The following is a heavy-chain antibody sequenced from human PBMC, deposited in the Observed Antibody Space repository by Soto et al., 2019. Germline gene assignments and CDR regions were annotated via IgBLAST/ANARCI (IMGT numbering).Heavy chain of an antibody. V-gene: IGHV4-31*01. J-gene: IGHJ4*02. D-gene: IGHD1-26*01. Sequence: QVQLQESGPGLVKPSQTLSLTCTVSGGSISSGGYYWSWIRQHPGKGLEWIGYIYYSGSTYYNPSLKSPVTISVDTSKNQCSLKLSSVTAADTAVYYCAREGGIVGATAADYWGQGTLVTVSS. CDR2: IYYSGST. CDR3: AREGGIVGATAADY. CDR1: GGSISSGGYY.